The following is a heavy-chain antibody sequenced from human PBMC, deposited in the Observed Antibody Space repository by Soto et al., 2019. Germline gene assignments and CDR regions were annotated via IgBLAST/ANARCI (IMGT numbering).Heavy chain of an antibody. V-gene: IGHV4-59*01. CDR2: IYYSGTT. Sequence: SETLSLTCSVSGGSISGYYWSWIRQPPGKGLEWIGYIYYSGTTNYNPSLKSRVTMSLDTSKDHFSLTLISVTAADTAVYYCARGNYDFWSGYSLDYYYYYMDVWGKGTSVTVSS. CDR1: GGSISGYY. CDR3: ARGNYDFWSGYSLDYYYYYMDV. J-gene: IGHJ6*03. D-gene: IGHD3-3*01.